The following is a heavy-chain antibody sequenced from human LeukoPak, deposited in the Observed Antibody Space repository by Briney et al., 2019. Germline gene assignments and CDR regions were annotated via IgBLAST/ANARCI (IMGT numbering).Heavy chain of an antibody. CDR1: GGSISSGDYY. V-gene: IGHV4-30-4*08. CDR2: ISYSGST. Sequence: PSETLSLTCTVSGGSISSGDYYWSWIRQPPGKGLEWIGYISYSGSTYYSPSLRSRITISVDTSKNQFSLRLTSVTAADTAVYYCARDLSGPNYYYYYMDVWGKGTTVTVSS. D-gene: IGHD3-3*01. J-gene: IGHJ6*03. CDR3: ARDLSGPNYYYYYMDV.